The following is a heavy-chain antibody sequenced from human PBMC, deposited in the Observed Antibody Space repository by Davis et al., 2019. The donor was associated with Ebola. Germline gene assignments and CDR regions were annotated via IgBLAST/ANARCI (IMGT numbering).Heavy chain of an antibody. D-gene: IGHD5-18*01. V-gene: IGHV3-7*03. CDR2: IKQDGSEK. CDR3: ARDRGYSYGYVYDY. J-gene: IGHJ4*02. Sequence: PGGSLRLSCAASGFTFSSYWMSWVRQAPGKGLEWVANIKQDGSEKYYVDSVKGRFTISRDNAKNSLYLQMNSLRAEDTAVYYCARDRGYSYGYVYDYWGQGTLVTVSS. CDR1: GFTFSSYW.